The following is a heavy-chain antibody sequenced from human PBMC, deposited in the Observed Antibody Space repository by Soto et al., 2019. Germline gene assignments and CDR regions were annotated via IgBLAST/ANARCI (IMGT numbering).Heavy chain of an antibody. CDR1: GGSISRGGYY. CDR2: IYYSGST. Sequence: PSETRCLTCTVSGGSISRGGYYGSWIRQHPGKGLEWIGYIYYSGSTYYNPSLKSRVTISVDTSKNQFSLKLSSVTAADTAVYYCAKSPGPDYYDSSGYYYEYFDYWGQGTLVTVSS. D-gene: IGHD3-22*01. J-gene: IGHJ4*02. CDR3: AKSPGPDYYDSSGYYYEYFDY. V-gene: IGHV4-31*03.